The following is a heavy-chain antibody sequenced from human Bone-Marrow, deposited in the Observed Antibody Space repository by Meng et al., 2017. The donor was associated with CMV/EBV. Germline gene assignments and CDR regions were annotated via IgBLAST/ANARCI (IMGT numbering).Heavy chain of an antibody. J-gene: IGHJ4*02. CDR2: INPNSGGT. V-gene: IGHV1-2*02. Sequence: ASVKVSCKASGYTFTGYYMHWVRQAPGQGLEWMGWINPNSGGTNYAQKFQGRVTMTRDTSISTAYMALSRLRSDDTAVYYCARVRGMVGQLVAFDYWGQGTLVTVSS. D-gene: IGHD6-6*01. CDR1: GYTFTGYY. CDR3: ARVRGMVGQLVAFDY.